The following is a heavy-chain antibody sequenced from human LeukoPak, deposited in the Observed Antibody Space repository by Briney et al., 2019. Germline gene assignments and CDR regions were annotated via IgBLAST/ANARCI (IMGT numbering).Heavy chain of an antibody. J-gene: IGHJ4*02. V-gene: IGHV3-7*01. CDR3: VSGSSQWLY. D-gene: IGHD6-19*01. CDR1: RLSFSSYW. Sequence: RGSLRLSCAASRLSFSSYWMSWVRQAPGKGLEWVANINPDGSNMLYVDSVKGRFTISRDNAKNSLYLQMNNLRAEDTAVYFCVSGSSQWLYWGQETLVTVSS. CDR2: INPDGSNM.